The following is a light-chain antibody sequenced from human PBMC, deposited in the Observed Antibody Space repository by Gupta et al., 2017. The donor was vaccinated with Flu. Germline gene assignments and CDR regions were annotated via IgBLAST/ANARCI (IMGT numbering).Light chain of an antibody. CDR1: QSISTY. CDR3: QQSYINPRT. Sequence: RSSLSASVGDRVTITCRASQSISTYLNWYQQKPGKAPKLLIYAASSLQSGVPSRFSGSGSGTDFTLTLSRLQPEDFATYYCQQSYINPRTFGQGTKVEIK. CDR2: AAS. J-gene: IGKJ1*01. V-gene: IGKV1-39*01.